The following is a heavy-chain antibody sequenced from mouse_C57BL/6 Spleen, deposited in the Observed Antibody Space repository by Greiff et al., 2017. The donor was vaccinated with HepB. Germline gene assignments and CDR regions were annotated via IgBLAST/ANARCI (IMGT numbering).Heavy chain of an antibody. CDR1: GFNIKDDY. J-gene: IGHJ2*01. D-gene: IGHD2-1*01. CDR3: TTLYYGNYFDY. Sequence: VQLQQSGAELVRPGASVKLSCTASGFNIKDDYMHWVKQRPEQGLEWIGWIDPENGDTEYASKSQGKATITADTSSNTAYLQLSSLTSEDTAVYYCTTLYYGNYFDYWGQGTTLTVSS. V-gene: IGHV14-4*01. CDR2: IDPENGDT.